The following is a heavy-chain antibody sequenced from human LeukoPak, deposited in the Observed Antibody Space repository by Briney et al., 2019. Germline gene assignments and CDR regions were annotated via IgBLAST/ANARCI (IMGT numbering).Heavy chain of an antibody. CDR2: ISAYNCNT. CDR3: ARDESGHIVVVTAIVAFDI. V-gene: IGHV1-18*01. J-gene: IGHJ3*02. CDR1: GYTFTSYG. D-gene: IGHD2-21*02. Sequence: ASVKVSCKASGYTFTSYGISWVRQAPGQGLEWMGWISAYNCNTNYAQKLQGRVTMTTDTSTSTAYMELRSLRSDDTAVYYCARDESGHIVVVTAIVAFDIWGQGTMVTVSS.